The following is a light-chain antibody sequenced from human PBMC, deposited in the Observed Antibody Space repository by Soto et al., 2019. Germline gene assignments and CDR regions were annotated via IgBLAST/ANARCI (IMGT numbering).Light chain of an antibody. CDR1: QSVSSSY. J-gene: IGKJ4*01. CDR3: HQYDSSPLT. Sequence: EIVLTQSPGTLSLSPGERATLSCRASQSVSSSYLAWYQQKPGQAPRLLIYGASSRATGIPDRFSGSGYGXXXXXXXXXXXPXXXXVYYCHQYDSSPLTFGGGTKVEIK. CDR2: GAS. V-gene: IGKV3-20*01.